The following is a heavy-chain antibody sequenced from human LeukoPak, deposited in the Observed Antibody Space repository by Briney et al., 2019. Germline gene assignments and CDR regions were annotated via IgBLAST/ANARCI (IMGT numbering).Heavy chain of an antibody. J-gene: IGHJ4*02. Sequence: GGSLRLSCAASGFIFSSWWMIWFRRLPGKGLVSVSHINTDGSYIRYADSVKGRFTISRDNAKNTLYLQMNGLRPEDTGVYYCTTFGIDWSLSYWGQGALVTVSS. V-gene: IGHV3-74*01. CDR2: INTDGSYI. CDR3: TTFGIDWSLSY. CDR1: GFIFSSWW. D-gene: IGHD3-9*01.